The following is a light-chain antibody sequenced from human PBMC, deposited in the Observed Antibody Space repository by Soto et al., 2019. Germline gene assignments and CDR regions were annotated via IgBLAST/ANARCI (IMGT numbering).Light chain of an antibody. V-gene: IGLV2-14*03. CDR3: SSYTSSSTLV. J-gene: IGLJ2*01. Sequence: QSALTQPASVSGSPGQSITISCTGTSSDVGAYNYVSWYQQHPGKAPKLMIFDVSNWPSGVSNRFSGSKSGNTASLTISGHQAEDEADYYCSSYTSSSTLVFGGGTQLTVL. CDR2: DVS. CDR1: SSDVGAYNY.